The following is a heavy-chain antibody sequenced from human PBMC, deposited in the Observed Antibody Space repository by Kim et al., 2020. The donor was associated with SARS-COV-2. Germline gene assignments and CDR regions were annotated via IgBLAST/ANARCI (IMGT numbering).Heavy chain of an antibody. D-gene: IGHD5-18*01. Sequence: SETLSLTCAVYGGSFSGYYWSWIRQPPGKGLEWIGEINHSGSTNYNPSLKSRVTISVDTSKNQFSLKLSSVTAADTAVYYCARGRGYSYGVTGTTSRNGMDVWGQGTTVTVSS. CDR1: GGSFSGYY. V-gene: IGHV4-34*01. J-gene: IGHJ6*02. CDR2: INHSGST. CDR3: ARGRGYSYGVTGTTSRNGMDV.